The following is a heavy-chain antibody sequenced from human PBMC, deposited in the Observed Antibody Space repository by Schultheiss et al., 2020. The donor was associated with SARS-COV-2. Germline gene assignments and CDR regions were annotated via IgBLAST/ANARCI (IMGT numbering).Heavy chain of an antibody. D-gene: IGHD1-1*01. J-gene: IGHJ4*02. Sequence: GGSLRLSCAASGFTFSTYSMNWVRQAPGKGLEWVSYISSSSSTIYYADSVKGRFTISRDNAKNSLDLQMNSLRAEDTAVYYCARAGAGTGFDYWGQGTLVTVSS. V-gene: IGHV3-48*01. CDR3: ARAGAGTGFDY. CDR1: GFTFSTYS. CDR2: ISSSSSTI.